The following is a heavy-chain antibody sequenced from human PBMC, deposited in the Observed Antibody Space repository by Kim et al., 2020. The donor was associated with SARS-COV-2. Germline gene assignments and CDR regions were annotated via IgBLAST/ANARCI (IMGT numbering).Heavy chain of an antibody. CDR1: GGSISSSSYY. CDR3: AGVGGRLLAYCGGDCYHIWFDP. V-gene: IGHV4-39*07. CDR2: IYYSGST. Sequence: SETLSLTCTVSGGSISSSSYYWGWIRQPPGKGLEWIGSIYYSGSTYYNPSLKSLVTISVDTTKNQFSLKLSSVPAADTAVYYCAGVGGRLLAYCGGDCYHIWFDPWGQGTRVTVSS. D-gene: IGHD2-21*02. J-gene: IGHJ5*02.